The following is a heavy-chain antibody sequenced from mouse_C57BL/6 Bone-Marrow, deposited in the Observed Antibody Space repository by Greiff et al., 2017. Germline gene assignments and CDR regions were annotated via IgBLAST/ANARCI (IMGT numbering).Heavy chain of an antibody. D-gene: IGHD2-12*01. Sequence: QVQLQQSGAELVKPGASVKMSCKASGYTFTTYPIEWVKQRPGKGLEWIGNFHPYNGDTKYNEKFKGKATLTVDKSSSTVYLELSRLTSDDSAVYYCARGDNYGGDYFDYWGQGTTLTVSS. J-gene: IGHJ2*01. CDR1: GYTFTTYP. CDR2: FHPYNGDT. CDR3: ARGDNYGGDYFDY. V-gene: IGHV1-47*01.